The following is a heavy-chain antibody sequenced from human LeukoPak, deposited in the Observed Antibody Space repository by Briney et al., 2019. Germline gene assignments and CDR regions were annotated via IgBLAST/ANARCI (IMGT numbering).Heavy chain of an antibody. Sequence: KTGGSLRLSCAASGFTFSSYEMNWVRQAPGKGLEWVSSISSSSSYIYYADSVKGRFTISRDNAKNSLYLQMNSLRAEDTAVYYCARAAMVRGVKDTVYYMDVWGKGTTVTVSS. CDR1: GFTFSSYE. CDR2: ISSSSSYI. D-gene: IGHD3-10*01. J-gene: IGHJ6*03. V-gene: IGHV3-21*01. CDR3: ARAAMVRGVKDTVYYMDV.